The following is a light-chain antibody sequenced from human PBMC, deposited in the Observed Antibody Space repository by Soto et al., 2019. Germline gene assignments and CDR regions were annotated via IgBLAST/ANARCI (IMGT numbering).Light chain of an antibody. CDR2: GAS. J-gene: IGKJ5*01. CDR3: QQRSNWPEIT. V-gene: IGKV3D-20*02. Sequence: EIVLRQSPGTLSLSPGERATLSCRASQSVSSSYLAWYQQKPGQAPRLLIYGASNRATGIPARFSGSGSGTDFTLTISSLEPEDFAVYYCQQRSNWPEITFGQGTRLE. CDR1: QSVSSSY.